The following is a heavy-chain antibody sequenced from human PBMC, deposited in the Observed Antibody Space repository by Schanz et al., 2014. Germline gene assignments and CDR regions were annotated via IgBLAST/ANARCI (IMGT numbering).Heavy chain of an antibody. D-gene: IGHD1-26*01. CDR1: GFSFSDYY. CDR2: INTGSNYI. J-gene: IGHJ2*01. Sequence: QVHLLESGGGLVEPGGSLRLSCAASGFSFSDYYMSWIRQAPGKGLEWISFINTGSNYINYADSVKGRFTISRDDTKNSLFLQLNSLRADDTAVYYCARNRGSGGQNWYFDLTGRGTLVTVSS. V-gene: IGHV3-11*03. CDR3: ARNRGSGGQNWYFDL.